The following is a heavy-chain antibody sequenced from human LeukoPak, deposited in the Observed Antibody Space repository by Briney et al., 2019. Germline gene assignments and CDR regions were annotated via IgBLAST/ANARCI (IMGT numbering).Heavy chain of an antibody. D-gene: IGHD5-18*01. CDR3: ARESGYSYGQAERRYYYGMDV. CDR2: INPSGGST. J-gene: IGHJ6*02. V-gene: IGHV1-46*01. Sequence: GASVKVSCKASGYTFTSYYMHWVRQAPGQGLEWMGIINPSGGSTSYAQKFQGRVTMTRDTSTSTVYMELSSLRSEDTAVYDCARESGYSYGQAERRYYYGMDVWGQGTTVTVSS. CDR1: GYTFTSYY.